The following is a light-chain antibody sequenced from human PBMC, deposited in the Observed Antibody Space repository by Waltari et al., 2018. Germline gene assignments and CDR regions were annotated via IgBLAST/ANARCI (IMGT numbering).Light chain of an antibody. J-gene: IGLJ3*02. CDR3: LSADSTSTYGV. CDR1: AFTKQY. CDR2: KDS. Sequence: SYELTQPPSLSVFPGQTARISCSGDAFTKQYGFWYQQRPGQAPVLVLYKDSERPSGTPERFSGSRSGTTVTLTISGVQAEDEGDYYCLSADSTSTYGVFGGGTRVTVL. V-gene: IGLV3-25*03.